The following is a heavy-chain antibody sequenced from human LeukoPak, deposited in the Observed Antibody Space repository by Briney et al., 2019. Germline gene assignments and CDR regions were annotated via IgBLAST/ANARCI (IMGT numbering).Heavy chain of an antibody. Sequence: PGGSLRLFCVVSGFSLMTYAMSWVRQAPGKGLEWVTTIRGGGFSRYYADSVKGRVSISIDDSKNTVSLEVDNLGVEDTAIYYCAKHKGGGLGNDAFDKWGPG. CDR2: IRGGGFSR. CDR3: AKHKGGGLGNDAFDK. CDR1: GFSLMTYA. V-gene: IGHV3-23*01. J-gene: IGHJ3*02. D-gene: IGHD2-15*01.